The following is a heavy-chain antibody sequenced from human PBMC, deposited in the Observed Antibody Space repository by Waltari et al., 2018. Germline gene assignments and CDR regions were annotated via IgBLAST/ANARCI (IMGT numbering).Heavy chain of an antibody. D-gene: IGHD2-15*01. CDR2: VDPEDGET. CDR1: GYTFTDYY. Sequence: EVQLVQSGAEVKKPGATVKISCKVSGYTFTDYYMHWVQQAPGKGLEWMGLVDPEDGETIYAEKFQGRVTITADTSTDTAYMELSSLRSEDTAVYYCLFDVNCSGGSCYGGGVYWGQGTLVTVSS. J-gene: IGHJ4*02. V-gene: IGHV1-69-2*01. CDR3: LFDVNCSGGSCYGGGVY.